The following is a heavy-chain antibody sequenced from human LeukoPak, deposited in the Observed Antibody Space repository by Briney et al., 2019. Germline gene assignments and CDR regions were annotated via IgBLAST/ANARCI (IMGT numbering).Heavy chain of an antibody. D-gene: IGHD3-10*01. Sequence: GGSLRLSCAASGFTFSSYGMSWVRQAPGKGLEWVSSITGSGPYMLYADSVKHRFTISRDNTKNLLYLEMNSLRAEDTAMYFCVRDVGAVRGEVYFDYWGQGTLVTVSS. CDR3: VRDVGAVRGEVYFDY. CDR2: ITGSGPYM. J-gene: IGHJ4*02. CDR1: GFTFSSYG. V-gene: IGHV3-21*06.